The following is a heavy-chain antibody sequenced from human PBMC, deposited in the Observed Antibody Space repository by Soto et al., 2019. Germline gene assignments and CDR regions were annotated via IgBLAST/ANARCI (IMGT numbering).Heavy chain of an antibody. J-gene: IGHJ5*02. D-gene: IGHD3-3*01. CDR3: SRLFFWSGSPFDP. Sequence: QVQLQESGPGLVKPSGTLSLTCAVSGGSISSSNWWSLVRQPPGKGLEWIGEIYHRGSTNYNPSLKSRVTISVDKSKNQFSLKLSSVTDADTAVYYCSRLFFWSGSPFDPWGQGTLVTVSS. CDR1: GGSISSSNW. V-gene: IGHV4-4*02. CDR2: IYHRGST.